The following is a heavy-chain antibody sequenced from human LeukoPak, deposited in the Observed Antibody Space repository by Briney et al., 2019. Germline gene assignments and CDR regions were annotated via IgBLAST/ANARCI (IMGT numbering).Heavy chain of an antibody. CDR3: ARCSGGSCYSNYYYGMDV. Sequence: GGSLRLSCAASGFTFSSYEMNWVRQAPGKGLEWVSYSSSSGSTIYYADSVKGRFTISRDNAKNSLYLQMNSLRAEDTAVYYCARCSGGSCYSNYYYGMDVWGKGTTVTVSS. J-gene: IGHJ6*04. CDR1: GFTFSSYE. D-gene: IGHD2-15*01. V-gene: IGHV3-48*03. CDR2: SSSSGSTI.